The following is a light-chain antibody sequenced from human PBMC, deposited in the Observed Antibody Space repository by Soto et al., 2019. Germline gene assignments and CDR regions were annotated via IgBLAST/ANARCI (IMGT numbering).Light chain of an antibody. J-gene: IGLJ1*01. CDR1: SSDVGSDNL. Sequence: QCVLPQPASVSGSAGQSITISCHGTSSDVGSDNLVSWYQQHPGKAPKFIIYEVSQRPAGASYRFSGSKSGNTAYLTISGLQAEDEADYYCCSYAGSITYVFGTGTKVTVL. V-gene: IGLV2-23*02. CDR2: EVS. CDR3: CSYAGSITYV.